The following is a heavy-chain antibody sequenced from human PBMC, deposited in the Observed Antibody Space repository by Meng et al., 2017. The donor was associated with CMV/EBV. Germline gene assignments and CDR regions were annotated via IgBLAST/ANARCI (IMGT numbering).Heavy chain of an antibody. V-gene: IGHV1-18*01. D-gene: IGHD3-3*01. J-gene: IGHJ4*02. CDR1: GHTSNSYG. CDR2: SGAFNGST. Sequence: QMWQVGGAVNKPWAAREVSYKYTGHTSNSYGISLGPQAPGQELKGSGWSGAFNGSTNRPRMLPGISTMTTDTYTSTAYMELRILPSDDTAVYYCARGGAISHYDLIDYWGQGTLVTVSS. CDR3: ARGGAISHYDLIDY.